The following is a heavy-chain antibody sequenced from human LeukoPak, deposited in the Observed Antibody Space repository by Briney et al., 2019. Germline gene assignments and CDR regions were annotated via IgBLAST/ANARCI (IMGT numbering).Heavy chain of an antibody. J-gene: IGHJ4*02. Sequence: PGRSLRLSCTASGFTFGDYAMSWFRQAPGKGLEWVGSIRSKAYGGTTEYAASVKGRFTISRDDSKSIAYLQMNSLKTEDTAVYYCTRSYYYDSSGYYVHFDYWGQGTLVTVSS. D-gene: IGHD3-22*01. CDR2: IRSKAYGGTT. V-gene: IGHV3-49*03. CDR1: GFTFGDYA. CDR3: TRSYYYDSSGYYVHFDY.